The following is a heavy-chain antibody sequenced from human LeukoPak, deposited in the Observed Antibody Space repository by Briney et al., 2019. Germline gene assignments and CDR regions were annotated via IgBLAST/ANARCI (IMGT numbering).Heavy chain of an antibody. CDR3: ARSTGNQLDF. CDR2: IYPGDSDT. D-gene: IGHD1-1*01. V-gene: IGHV5-51*01. CDR1: GYSFTNYW. J-gene: IGHJ4*02. Sequence: GESLKISCKGSGYSFTNYWIDWVRQMPGKGLEWMGIIYPGDSDTKYSPSFQGQVTISADKSISTAYLQWSSLKASDTAIYYCARSTGNQLDFWGQGTLVTVSS.